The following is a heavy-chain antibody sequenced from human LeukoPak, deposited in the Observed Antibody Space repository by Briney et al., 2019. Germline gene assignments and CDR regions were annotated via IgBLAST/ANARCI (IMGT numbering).Heavy chain of an antibody. J-gene: IGHJ4*02. Sequence: GGSLRLSCAASGFSFSDHPMHWVRQAPGKGLESVSAISSNGGSTYYATSVKGRFTISRDNSKNTLYLQMGSLRPEDMAVYYCSRRGRDYGLDYWGQGTLVTASS. CDR2: ISSNGGST. CDR3: SRRGRDYGLDY. CDR1: GFSFSDHP. D-gene: IGHD4/OR15-4a*01. V-gene: IGHV3-64*01.